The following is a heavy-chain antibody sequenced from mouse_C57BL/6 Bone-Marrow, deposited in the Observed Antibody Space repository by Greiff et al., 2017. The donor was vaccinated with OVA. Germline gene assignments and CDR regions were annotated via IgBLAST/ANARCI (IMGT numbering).Heavy chain of an antibody. CDR1: GYAFTDHT. D-gene: IGHD2-2*01. CDR2: IYPRDGST. CDR3: AREAGYDLYAMDY. V-gene: IGHV1-78*01. J-gene: IGHJ4*01. Sequence: QVQLQQSDAELVKPGASVKISCKVSGYAFTDHTIHWMKQRPDQGLEWIGYIYPRDGSTKYNEKFKGKATLTADKSSRTADMQLNCLTSEDSAVYVCAREAGYDLYAMDYWGQGTSVTVSS.